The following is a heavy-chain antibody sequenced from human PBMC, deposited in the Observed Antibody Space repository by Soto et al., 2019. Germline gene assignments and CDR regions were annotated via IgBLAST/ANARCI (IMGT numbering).Heavy chain of an antibody. D-gene: IGHD3-10*01. CDR3: AKDSIPGDRGYSYYSMDV. Sequence: EVQLVESGGGFVQPGRSLRLSCAASGFTFDDYAMHWVRQAPGKGLEWVSGISWNSGSIGYADSVKCRFTISRDNAKNSLYLRINSLRAEDTGLYYCAKDSIPGDRGYSYYSMDVWGRGTTVTVSS. CDR1: GFTFDDYA. J-gene: IGHJ6*03. V-gene: IGHV3-9*01. CDR2: ISWNSGSI.